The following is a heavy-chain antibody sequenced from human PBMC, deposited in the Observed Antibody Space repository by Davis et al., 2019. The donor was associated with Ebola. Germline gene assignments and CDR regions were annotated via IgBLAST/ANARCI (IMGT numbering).Heavy chain of an antibody. D-gene: IGHD6-13*01. J-gene: IGHJ3*01. V-gene: IGHV3-48*01. CDR2: IGGSRSII. Sequence: GESLKISCAAAGFTFSSYSMNWVRQAPGKGLEWVAYIGGSRSIIYYADSVKGRFTISKDSAKNSLYLQMNSLRAEDTARYYCAKEGSSSPQHFDFWGQGTMVSVSS. CDR1: GFTFSSYS. CDR3: AKEGSSSPQHFDF.